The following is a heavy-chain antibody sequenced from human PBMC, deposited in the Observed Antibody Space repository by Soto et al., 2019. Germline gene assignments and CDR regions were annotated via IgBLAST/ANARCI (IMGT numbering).Heavy chain of an antibody. V-gene: IGHV3-30*18. CDR1: GFTFSSYG. D-gene: IGHD2-2*01. J-gene: IGHJ5*02. CDR3: AKDNCIITSSYCLYNWFDP. Sequence: QVQLVESGGGVVQPGRSLRLSCVASGFTFSSYGMHWVRQAPGKGLEWVAVIAYDGSNKYYADSVKGRFTISRDNSKNSMYLQMNSLRAEDTAVYYCAKDNCIITSSYCLYNWFDPLGQGTLVTVSS. CDR2: IAYDGSNK.